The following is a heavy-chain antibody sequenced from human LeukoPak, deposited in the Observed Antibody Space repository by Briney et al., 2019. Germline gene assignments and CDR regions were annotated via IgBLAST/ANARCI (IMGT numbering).Heavy chain of an antibody. V-gene: IGHV3-23*01. CDR1: GFTFSSYA. CDR2: ISSSGSRT. D-gene: IGHD6-6*01. Sequence: GGSLRLSCAASGFTFSSYAMNWVRQAPGKGLEWVSAISSSGSRTYYADSVKGRFTISRDNSKNTQYLQMNSLRAEDTAVHYCAKDRGQLVPKYNWFDPWGQGTLVTVSS. CDR3: AKDRGQLVPKYNWFDP. J-gene: IGHJ5*02.